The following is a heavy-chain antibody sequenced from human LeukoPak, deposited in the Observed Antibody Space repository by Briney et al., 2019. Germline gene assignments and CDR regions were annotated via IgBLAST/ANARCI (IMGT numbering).Heavy chain of an antibody. V-gene: IGHV3-30-3*01. J-gene: IGHJ4*02. Sequence: GGSLRLSCAASGFTFSSYAMHWVRQAPGKGLEWVAVISYDGSNKYYADSVKGRFTISRDNSKNTLYLQMNSLRAEDTAVYYCARDEYYYDSSGYYSFDYWGQGTLVTVSS. CDR1: GFTFSSYA. D-gene: IGHD3-22*01. CDR2: ISYDGSNK. CDR3: ARDEYYYDSSGYYSFDY.